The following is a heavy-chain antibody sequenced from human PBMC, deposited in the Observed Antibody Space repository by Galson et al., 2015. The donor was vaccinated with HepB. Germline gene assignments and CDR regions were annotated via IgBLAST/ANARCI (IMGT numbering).Heavy chain of an antibody. V-gene: IGHV3-7*03. CDR3: ARDWAGGGGVGGY. D-gene: IGHD3-16*01. J-gene: IGHJ4*02. CDR1: GFTLRAYW. Sequence: SLRLSCAGSGFTLRAYWMTWVRQAPGKGLEWVANIDQDGNYKNYVDSVKGRFTISTDNAKNSLYLQMNSLRAEDTAVYYCARDWAGGGGVGGYWGQGTLVTVSS. CDR2: IDQDGNYK.